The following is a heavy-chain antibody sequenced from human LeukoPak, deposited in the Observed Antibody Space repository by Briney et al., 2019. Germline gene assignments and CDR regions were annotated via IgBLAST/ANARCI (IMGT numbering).Heavy chain of an antibody. CDR1: GYTFTSYG. D-gene: IGHD2-2*01. CDR2: ISAYNGNT. CDR3: ARGRGDIVVVPAAIWPLADY. J-gene: IGHJ4*02. Sequence: ASVKVSCKASGYTFTSYGIRWVRQAPGQGLEWMGWISAYNGNTNYAQKLQGRVTMTRDTSTSTAYMELRSLSSDDTAVYYCARGRGDIVVVPAAIWPLADYWGQGTLVTVSS. V-gene: IGHV1-18*01.